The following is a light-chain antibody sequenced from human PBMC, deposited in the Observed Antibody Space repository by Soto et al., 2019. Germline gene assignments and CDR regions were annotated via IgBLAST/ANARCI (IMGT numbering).Light chain of an antibody. Sequence: EIVLTQSPDTLSLSPGERATLSCRASQTVGSYLAWYQQKPGQAPRLLIYDASNRASGVPARFSGSGSGTDFTLTISSLQSEDFAVYYCQQYNIWPPWTFGQGTKVDIK. CDR2: DAS. V-gene: IGKV3-11*01. J-gene: IGKJ1*01. CDR3: QQYNIWPPWT. CDR1: QTVGSY.